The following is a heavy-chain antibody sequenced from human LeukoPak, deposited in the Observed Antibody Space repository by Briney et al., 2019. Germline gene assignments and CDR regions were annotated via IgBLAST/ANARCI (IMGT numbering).Heavy chain of an antibody. D-gene: IGHD1-26*01. V-gene: IGHV1-18*01. CDR1: GYTFTRYG. J-gene: IGHJ4*02. CDR2: ISAYNGST. CDR3: ARDYSGSHGDY. Sequence: ASVTVSCKASGYTFTRYGVSWVRQAPGQGLEWMGWISAYNGSTKYAQRLQGRVTMTTDTSTSTAYMELRSLRSDDTAVYFCARDYSGSHGDYWGQGTLVTVSS.